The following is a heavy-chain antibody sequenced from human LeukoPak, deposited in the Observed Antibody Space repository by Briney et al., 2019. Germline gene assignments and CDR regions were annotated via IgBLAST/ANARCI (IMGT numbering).Heavy chain of an antibody. V-gene: IGHV3-33*01. J-gene: IGHJ4*02. CDR1: GFAFNTYA. Sequence: PGGSLRLSCAASGFAFNTYAMHWVRQAPGQGLEWVALIWHDGSHKFYSNSVRGQFTISRDNSKSTVSLQMDNLRPEDTAVYYCAREIFGSGSYPAFWGQGTLVTVSS. CDR3: AREIFGSGSYPAF. D-gene: IGHD3-10*01. CDR2: IWHDGSHK.